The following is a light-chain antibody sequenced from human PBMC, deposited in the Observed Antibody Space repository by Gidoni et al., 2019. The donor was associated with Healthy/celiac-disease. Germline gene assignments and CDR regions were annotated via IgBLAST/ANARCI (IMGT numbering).Light chain of an antibody. V-gene: IGLV1-44*01. J-gene: IGLJ3*02. CDR3: AAWDDSLNGWV. Sequence: QSVLTQPPSASGTPGQRVTISCSGRSSNIGSNTVNWYQQRPGTAPKLLIYSNNQRPSGVLDRFSGSKSGTSASLAISGLQSEDEADYYCAAWDDSLNGWVFGGGTKLTVL. CDR1: SSNIGSNT. CDR2: SNN.